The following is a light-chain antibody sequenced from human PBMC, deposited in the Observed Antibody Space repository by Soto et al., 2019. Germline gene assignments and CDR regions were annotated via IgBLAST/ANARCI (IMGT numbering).Light chain of an antibody. CDR1: SSNLGAGYD. CDR3: ATWDSSLTAVI. V-gene: IGLV1-51*01. CDR2: DND. Sequence: QSVLTQPPSVSGAPGQRVTISCTGNSSNLGAGYDVHWYQQLPGAAPKLVIFDNDKGPSGVPDRFSGSKSGTSASLVITGLQTGDEADYYCATWDSSLTAVIFGGGTKLTVL. J-gene: IGLJ2*01.